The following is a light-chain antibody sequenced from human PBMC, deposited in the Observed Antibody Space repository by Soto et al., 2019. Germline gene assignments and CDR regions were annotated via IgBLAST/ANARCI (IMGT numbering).Light chain of an antibody. Sequence: EIVMTQSPATLSVSPGERATLSCRASQSVRNNLAWYQQKPGQAPRLLIYDASTRATGIPARFSGSGSGTEFTLTITSLQSEDFAIYSCQQYNNWPPLYTFGQGTKLKIK. CDR2: DAS. J-gene: IGKJ2*01. CDR1: QSVRNN. V-gene: IGKV3-15*01. CDR3: QQYNNWPPLYT.